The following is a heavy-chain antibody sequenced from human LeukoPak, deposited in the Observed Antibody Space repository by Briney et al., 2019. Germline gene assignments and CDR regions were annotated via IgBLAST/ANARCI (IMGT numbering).Heavy chain of an antibody. Sequence: SETLSLTCGVSGASLSTTNWWSWVRQPPGKGLEWIGQVYQGRTNYNPSLRSRATISLGRHNNQFSLNLKFVTAADTAVYYCARGLVVGAGRFDPWGQGTLAVVSS. CDR1: GASLSTTNW. J-gene: IGHJ5*02. CDR2: VYQGRT. CDR3: ARGLVVGAGRFDP. V-gene: IGHV4-4*02. D-gene: IGHD3-22*01.